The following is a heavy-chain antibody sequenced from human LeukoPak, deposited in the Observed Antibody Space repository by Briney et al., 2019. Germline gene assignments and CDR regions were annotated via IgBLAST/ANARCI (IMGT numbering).Heavy chain of an antibody. CDR1: GFTFSGSA. CDR2: IRSKANSYAT. Sequence: PGGSLRLSCAASGFTFSGSAMHWVRQASGKGLEWVGRIRSKANSYATAYAASVKGRFTISRDDSKNTAYLQMNSLKTEDTAVYYCTRPVLLGHFSLSYYMDVWGKGTTVTVSS. J-gene: IGHJ6*03. CDR3: TRPVLLGHFSLSYYMDV. D-gene: IGHD1-26*01. V-gene: IGHV3-73*01.